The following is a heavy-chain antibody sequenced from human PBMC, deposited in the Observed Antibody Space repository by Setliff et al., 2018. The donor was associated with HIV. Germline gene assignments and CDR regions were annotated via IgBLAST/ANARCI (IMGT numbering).Heavy chain of an antibody. V-gene: IGHV1-69*06. Sequence: SVKVSCKASGGTFSSYAITWVRQAPGQGLEWMGRIIPISGAANYALKFQGKVTITADKSTSTAYMEVRSLRSEDTAVYYCAAYFYDYGDTFDYWGQGALVTVSS. CDR2: IIPISGAA. J-gene: IGHJ4*02. CDR1: GGTFSSYA. CDR3: AAYFYDYGDTFDY. D-gene: IGHD4-17*01.